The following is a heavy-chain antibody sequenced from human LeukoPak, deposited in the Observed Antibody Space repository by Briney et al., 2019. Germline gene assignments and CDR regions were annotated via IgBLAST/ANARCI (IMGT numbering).Heavy chain of an antibody. D-gene: IGHD3-10*01. Sequence: SETLSLTCTVSGGSISSYYWSWIRQPPGKGLEWIGYIYYSGSTNYNPSLKSRVTISVDTSKNQFSLKLSSVTAADTAVYYCAREGLVTMIRGVIPYWGQGTLVTVSS. J-gene: IGHJ4*02. CDR3: AREGLVTMIRGVIPY. CDR2: IYYSGST. CDR1: GGSISSYY. V-gene: IGHV4-59*01.